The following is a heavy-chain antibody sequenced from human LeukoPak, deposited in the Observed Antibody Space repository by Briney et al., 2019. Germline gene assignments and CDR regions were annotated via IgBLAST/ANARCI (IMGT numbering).Heavy chain of an antibody. CDR3: ARGRVGYYYGSGTLNWFDP. CDR2: INLSGST. J-gene: IGHJ5*02. Sequence: SETLSLTCAVYGGSFSGYYWSWIRQPPGKGLEWIGEINLSGSTNYNPSLKSRVTISVDTSKNQFSLKLSSVTAADTAVYYCARGRVGYYYGSGTLNWFDPWGQGTLVTVSS. V-gene: IGHV4-34*01. CDR1: GGSFSGYY. D-gene: IGHD3-10*01.